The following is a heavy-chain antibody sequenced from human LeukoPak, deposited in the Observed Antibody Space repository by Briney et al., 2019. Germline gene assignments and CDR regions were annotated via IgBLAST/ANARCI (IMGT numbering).Heavy chain of an antibody. CDR2: INPSGGST. CDR3: ARESRAYYDFWSGYPDDY. V-gene: IGHV1-46*01. D-gene: IGHD3-3*01. Sequence: ASVKVSCKASGYTFTSYYMHWVRQAPGQGLEWMGIINPSGGSTSYAQKFQGRVTMARDMSTSTVYVELRGLRYEDTAVYYCARESRAYYDFWSGYPDDYWGQGTLVTVSS. CDR1: GYTFTSYY. J-gene: IGHJ4*02.